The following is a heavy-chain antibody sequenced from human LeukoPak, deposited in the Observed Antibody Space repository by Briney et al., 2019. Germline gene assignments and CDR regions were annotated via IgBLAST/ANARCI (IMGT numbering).Heavy chain of an antibody. D-gene: IGHD3-16*02. J-gene: IGHJ4*02. CDR2: MNPNSGNT. CDR1: GYTFTTYD. Sequence: ASVKVSCKASGYTFTTYDINWVRQVTGQGLEWMGWMNPNSGNTGYSQKFQGRVTMTTDTSTSTAYMELRSLRSDDTAVYYCARLPFGGVIAAFDYWGQGTLVTVSS. CDR3: ARLPFGGVIAAFDY. V-gene: IGHV1-8*01.